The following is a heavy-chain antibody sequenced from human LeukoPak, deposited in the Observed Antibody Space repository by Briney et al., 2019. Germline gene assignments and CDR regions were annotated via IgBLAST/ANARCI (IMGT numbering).Heavy chain of an antibody. J-gene: IGHJ4*02. Sequence: GGSLRLSCAASGSTFSSYGMHWVRQAPGKGLEWVAFIRYDGSNKYYADSAKGRFTISRDNSKNTLYLQMNSLRAEDTAVYYCAKAARGAVAGYYWGQGTLVTVSS. V-gene: IGHV3-30*02. CDR2: IRYDGSNK. D-gene: IGHD6-19*01. CDR3: AKAARGAVAGYY. CDR1: GSTFSSYG.